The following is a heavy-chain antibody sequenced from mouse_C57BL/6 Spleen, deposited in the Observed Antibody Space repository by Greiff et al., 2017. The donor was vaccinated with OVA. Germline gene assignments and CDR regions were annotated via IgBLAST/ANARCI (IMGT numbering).Heavy chain of an antibody. V-gene: IGHV1-69*01. J-gene: IGHJ3*01. CDR1: GYTFTSYW. CDR2: IDPSDSYT. Sequence: QVQLQQSGAELVMPGASVKLSCKASGYTFTSYWMHWVKQRPGQGLEWIGEIDPSDSYTNYNQKFKGKSTLTVDKSSSTAYMQLSSLTSEDSAVYYCARGVSSGPFAYWGQGTLVTVSA. D-gene: IGHD3-2*02. CDR3: ARGVSSGPFAY.